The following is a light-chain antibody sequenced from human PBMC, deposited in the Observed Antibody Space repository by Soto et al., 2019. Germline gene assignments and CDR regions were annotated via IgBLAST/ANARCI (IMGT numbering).Light chain of an antibody. CDR1: QTISSW. J-gene: IGKJ4*01. Sequence: TLSGSIRDRVTITCRASQTISSWLAWYQQKPGKAPKLLIYKASTLKSGVPSRFSGSGSGTEFTLTISSLQPDDFATYYCQHSNSYPLPFGGGTNVDI. CDR2: KAS. CDR3: QHSNSYPLP. V-gene: IGKV1-5*03.